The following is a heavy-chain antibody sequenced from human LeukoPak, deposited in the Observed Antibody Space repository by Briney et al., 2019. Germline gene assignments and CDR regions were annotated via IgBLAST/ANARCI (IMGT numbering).Heavy chain of an antibody. J-gene: IGHJ3*02. V-gene: IGHV1-8*02. Sequence: ASVKVSCKASGYTFTSYYMHWVRQAPGQGLEWMGWMNPNSGNTGYAQKFQGRVTMTRNTSISTAYMELSSLRSEGTAVYYCARGFTVDGAFDIWGQGTMVTVSS. CDR3: ARGFTVDGAFDI. D-gene: IGHD4-23*01. CDR1: GYTFTSYY. CDR2: MNPNSGNT.